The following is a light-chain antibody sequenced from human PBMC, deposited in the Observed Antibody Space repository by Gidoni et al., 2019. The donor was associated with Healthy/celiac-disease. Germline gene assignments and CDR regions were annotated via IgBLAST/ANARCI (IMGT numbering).Light chain of an antibody. J-gene: IGKJ2*01. CDR3: QQYYSTPDT. Sequence: DILITQSPDSLSVSLGERATINCKSSQSVLYSSNNKNYLAWYQQKPGQPPKLLIYWASTRESGVPDRFSGSGSGTDFTLTISRLQAEDVAVYYCQQYYSTPDTFGQGTKLEIK. CDR2: WAS. CDR1: QSVLYSSNNKNY. V-gene: IGKV4-1*01.